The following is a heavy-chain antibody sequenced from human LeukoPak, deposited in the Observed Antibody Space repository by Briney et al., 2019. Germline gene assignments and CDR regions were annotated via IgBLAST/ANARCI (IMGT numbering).Heavy chain of an antibody. CDR1: GGTFSSYG. Sequence: SVKVSCEASGGTFSSYGMSWVRQAPGQGLEWVARIIPVVGTANYAQKVQGRVTISADKSTSTAYMELSSLRAEDTAVYYCGRERYVGATGQYYFDYWGQGTLVTVSS. V-gene: IGHV1-69*06. CDR3: GRERYVGATGQYYFDY. J-gene: IGHJ4*02. CDR2: IIPVVGTA. D-gene: IGHD3-10*02.